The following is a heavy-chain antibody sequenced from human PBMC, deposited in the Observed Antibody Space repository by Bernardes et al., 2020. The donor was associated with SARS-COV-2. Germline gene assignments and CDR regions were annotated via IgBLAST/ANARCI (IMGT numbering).Heavy chain of an antibody. CDR1: GFTFSTFI. CDR3: ARDYTGLGAFDI. Sequence: VGSLRLSCTASGFTFSTFIMNWVRQAPGKGLEWVSSISSSSTYIYFADSVKGRFTISRDNAKNSLYLQMNSLRAEDTAVYYCARDYTGLGAFDIWGQGTMVTVSS. J-gene: IGHJ3*02. CDR2: ISSSSTYI. D-gene: IGHD3-16*01. V-gene: IGHV3-21*01.